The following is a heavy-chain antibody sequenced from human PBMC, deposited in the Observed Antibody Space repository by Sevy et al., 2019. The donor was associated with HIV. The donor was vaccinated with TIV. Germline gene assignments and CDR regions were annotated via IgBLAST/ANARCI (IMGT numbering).Heavy chain of an antibody. CDR1: GASISSAVYS. J-gene: IGHJ3*01. CDR2: IYHTGNT. CDR3: ARDGGTMTTPGCLDF. D-gene: IGHD4-17*01. Sequence: SEILSLTCAVSGASISSAVYSWNWIRQPPGKGLEWIGYIYHTGNTYYNPSLKSRVTISVDRSNNQFSLKMRSLTAADTAVYYCARDGGTMTTPGCLDFWGQGIMVTVSS. V-gene: IGHV4-30-2*01.